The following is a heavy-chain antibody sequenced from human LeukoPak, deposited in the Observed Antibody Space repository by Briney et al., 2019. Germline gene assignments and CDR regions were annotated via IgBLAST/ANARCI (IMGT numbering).Heavy chain of an antibody. J-gene: IGHJ4*02. CDR2: ISSNGGST. CDR1: GFTFSSYA. Sequence: GGSLRLSCAASGFTFSSYAMHWVRQAPGKGLEYVSAISSNGGSTYYANSVKGRFTISRDNSKNTLYLQMGSLRAEDMAVYYCARKLEYCSSTSCPLDYWGQGTLVTVSS. V-gene: IGHV3-64*01. CDR3: ARKLEYCSSTSCPLDY. D-gene: IGHD2-2*01.